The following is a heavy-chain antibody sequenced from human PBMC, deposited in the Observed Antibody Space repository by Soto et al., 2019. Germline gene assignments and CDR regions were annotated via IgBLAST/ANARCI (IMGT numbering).Heavy chain of an antibody. V-gene: IGHV1-18*04. Sequence: ASVKVARKASGYTLTSSGVSWVLQTHGQGLEWMGWISAYNGNTNYAQKLQGRVTMTTDTSTSTAYMELRSLRSDDTAVYYCARDSSGSTPVGRLDYWGQGTLVTVSA. CDR2: ISAYNGNT. CDR1: GYTLTSSG. D-gene: IGHD3-22*01. CDR3: ARDSSGSTPVGRLDY. J-gene: IGHJ4*02.